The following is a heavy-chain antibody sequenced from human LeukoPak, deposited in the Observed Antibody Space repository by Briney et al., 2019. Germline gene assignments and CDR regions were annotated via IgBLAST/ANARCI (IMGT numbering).Heavy chain of an antibody. CDR3: ARRYSISSPYAFDV. D-gene: IGHD2-15*01. J-gene: IGHJ3*01. CDR1: GGSISNYY. CDR2: IFYSGST. Sequence: PSETLSLTCTVSGGSISNYYWSWIRQPPGKGLEWIGYIFYSGSTDSNPSLKSRVTISVDTSKNQFSLKLSSVTAADTAVYYCARRYSISSPYAFDVWGQGTMVTVSS. V-gene: IGHV4-59*01.